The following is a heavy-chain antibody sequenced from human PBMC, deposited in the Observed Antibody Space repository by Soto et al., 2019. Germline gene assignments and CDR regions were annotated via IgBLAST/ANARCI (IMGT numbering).Heavy chain of an antibody. D-gene: IGHD6-6*01. CDR1: GGSISSGGYS. V-gene: IGHV4-30-2*01. CDR2: IYHSGST. J-gene: IGHJ4*02. Sequence: SETLSLTCAVSGGSISSGGYSWSWIRQPPGKGLEWIGYIYHSGSTYYNPSLKSRVTISVDRSKNQFSLKLSSVTAADTAVYYCARSSIEPRVFMYPFDSWGQGTLVTVSS. CDR3: ARSSIEPRVFMYPFDS.